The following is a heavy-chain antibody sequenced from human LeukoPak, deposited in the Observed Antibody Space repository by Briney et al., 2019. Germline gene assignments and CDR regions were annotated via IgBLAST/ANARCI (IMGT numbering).Heavy chain of an antibody. J-gene: IGHJ4*02. V-gene: IGHV1-18*01. Sequence: GASVKVSRKASGYTFTSYGLSWVRQAPGQGLEWMGWISAYNGNTNYAQKLQGRVTMTTDTSTSTAYMELRSLRSDDTAVSYCAGDFYSSGCFDYWGQGTLVTVSS. CDR2: ISAYNGNT. CDR3: AGDFYSSGCFDY. D-gene: IGHD6-19*01. CDR1: GYTFTSYG.